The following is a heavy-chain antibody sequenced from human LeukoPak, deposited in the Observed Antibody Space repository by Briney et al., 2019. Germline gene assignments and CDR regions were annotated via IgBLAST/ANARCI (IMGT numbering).Heavy chain of an antibody. V-gene: IGHV3-23*01. J-gene: IGHJ4*02. CDR1: GFTFSSYA. Sequence: SGGSLRLSCAASGFTFSSYAMSWVRQAPGKGLECVSAISGSGGSTYYADSVKGRFTISRENSKNTLYLQMNRLRAEDTAVYYCAKIAYYDLWSGQPHYWGQGTLVTVSS. D-gene: IGHD3-3*01. CDR3: AKIAYYDLWSGQPHY. CDR2: ISGSGGST.